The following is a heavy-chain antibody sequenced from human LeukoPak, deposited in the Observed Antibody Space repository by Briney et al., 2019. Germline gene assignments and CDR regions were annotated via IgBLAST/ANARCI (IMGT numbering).Heavy chain of an antibody. Sequence: ASVKVSCKASGYTFTGYYMHWVRQAPGQGLEWVGWINPNSGGTNYAQKLQGRVTMTTDTSTSTAYMELRSLRSDDTAVYYCAREVVTATPGYYYYYGMDVWGQGTTVTVSS. J-gene: IGHJ6*02. CDR3: AREVVTATPGYYYYYGMDV. CDR1: GYTFTGYY. V-gene: IGHV1-2*02. CDR2: INPNSGGT. D-gene: IGHD2-21*02.